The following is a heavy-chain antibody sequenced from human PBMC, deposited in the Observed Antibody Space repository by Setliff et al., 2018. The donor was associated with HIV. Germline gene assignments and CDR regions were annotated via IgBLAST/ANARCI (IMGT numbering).Heavy chain of an antibody. D-gene: IGHD2-8*01. CDR3: STVVTLAYCHDGICPAFES. CDR1: GGSISSHY. J-gene: IGHJ4*02. CDR2: VYYSGST. Sequence: SETLSLTCTVSGGSISSHYWSWIRQPPGKGLEWIGSVYYSGSTNYNPSLKSRITISLDTSKSQFSLKLGSVTAADTAVYFCSTVVTLAYCHDGICPAFESWGQGALVTVSS. V-gene: IGHV4-59*11.